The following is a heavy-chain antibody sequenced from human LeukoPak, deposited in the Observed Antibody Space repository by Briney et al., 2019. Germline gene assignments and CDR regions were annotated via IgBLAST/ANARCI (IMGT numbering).Heavy chain of an antibody. V-gene: IGHV3-30*04. CDR1: GFTFSSYA. CDR3: ARGTRRIAAPYYFDY. D-gene: IGHD6-6*01. Sequence: PGGSLRLSCAASGFTFSSYAMHWVRQAPGKGLEWVAVISYDGGNKYYADSVKGRFTISRDNSKNTLYLQMNSLRAEDTAVYYCARGTRRIAAPYYFDYWGQGTLVTVSS. CDR2: ISYDGGNK. J-gene: IGHJ4*02.